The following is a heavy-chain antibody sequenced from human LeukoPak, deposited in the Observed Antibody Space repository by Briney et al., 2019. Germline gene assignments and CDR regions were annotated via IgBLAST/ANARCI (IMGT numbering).Heavy chain of an antibody. J-gene: IGHJ2*01. CDR1: GGSIRSSNYY. D-gene: IGHD6-19*01. CDR3: ARAGYSSGWTYWYFDL. Sequence: KTSETLSLTCTVSGGSIRSSNYYWGWIRQPPGKGLQWIGSIYYSGSTYYNPSLKSRVTISVDTSKNQFSLKLSSVTAADTAVYYCARAGYSSGWTYWYFDLWGRGTLVTVSS. CDR2: IYYSGST. V-gene: IGHV4-39*07.